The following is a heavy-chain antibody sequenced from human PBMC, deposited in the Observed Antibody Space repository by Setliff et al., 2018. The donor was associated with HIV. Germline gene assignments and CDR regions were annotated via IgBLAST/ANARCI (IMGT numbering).Heavy chain of an antibody. V-gene: IGHV4-59*12. Sequence: NPSETLSLTCSVPSGSISVYYWSWVRQPPGRGLEWIGYVSYSGSTSYNPTLNSRVTISVDTSKNQFSLKLSSVTAADTAVYYCARRQSITMVRGATRGDFDYWGQGTLVTVSS. CDR3: ARRQSITMVRGATRGDFDY. D-gene: IGHD3-10*01. CDR1: SGSISVYY. J-gene: IGHJ4*02. CDR2: VSYSGST.